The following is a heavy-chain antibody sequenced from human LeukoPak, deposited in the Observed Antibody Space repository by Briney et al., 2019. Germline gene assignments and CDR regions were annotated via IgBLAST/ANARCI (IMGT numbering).Heavy chain of an antibody. Sequence: GGSLRLSCVASGFTLSNYWMSWVRQAPGKGLEWVGRIKSKTDGGTTDYAAPVKGRFTISRDDSKNTLYLQMNSLKTEDTAVYYCTTAGERWLHDYWGQGTLVTVSS. J-gene: IGHJ4*02. CDR1: GFTLSNYW. CDR2: IKSKTDGGTT. D-gene: IGHD5-24*01. CDR3: TTAGERWLHDY. V-gene: IGHV3-15*01.